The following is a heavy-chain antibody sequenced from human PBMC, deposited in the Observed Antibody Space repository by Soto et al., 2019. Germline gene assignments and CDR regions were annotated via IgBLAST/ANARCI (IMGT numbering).Heavy chain of an antibody. V-gene: IGHV3-43*01. Sequence: QSGGSLRLSCATSGFRFDDYNMHWVRQAPGKGLEWVSFISWNGANTFYADSVKGRFTMSRDSSTKSVSLQINSLRSEDTALYYCARESLSFGSALDVWGQGTTVTVSS. CDR1: GFRFDDYN. J-gene: IGHJ6*02. D-gene: IGHD3-3*01. CDR3: ARESLSFGSALDV. CDR2: ISWNGANT.